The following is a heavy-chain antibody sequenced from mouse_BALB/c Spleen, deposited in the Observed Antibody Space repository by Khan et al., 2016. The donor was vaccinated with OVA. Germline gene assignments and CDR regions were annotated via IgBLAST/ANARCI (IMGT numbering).Heavy chain of an antibody. Sequence: EVQLVESGPGLVKPSQSLSLTCTVTGYSITSEFAWNWIRQFPGNKLEWMGYISYSGNTRYNPSLKSLISLTRDTSRNQFFLQLNSVTTEDTATYYCARKDYYEYDPVPDWGQGTRVTVSA. CDR1: GYSITSEFA. D-gene: IGHD2-4*01. CDR2: ISYSGNT. V-gene: IGHV3-2*02. J-gene: IGHJ3*01. CDR3: ARKDYYEYDPVPD.